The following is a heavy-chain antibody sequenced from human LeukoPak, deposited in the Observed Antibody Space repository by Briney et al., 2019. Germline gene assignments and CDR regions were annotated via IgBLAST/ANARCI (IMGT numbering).Heavy chain of an antibody. CDR1: GGTFSSYA. V-gene: IGHV1-69*05. Sequence: SVKVSCKASGGTFSSYAISWVRQAPGQGLEWMGRIIPNFGTANYAQKFQGRVTITTDESTSTAYMELSSLRSEDTAVYYCARDPSLRGNAFDIWGQGTMVTVSS. J-gene: IGHJ3*02. CDR2: IIPNFGTA. D-gene: IGHD3-10*01. CDR3: ARDPSLRGNAFDI.